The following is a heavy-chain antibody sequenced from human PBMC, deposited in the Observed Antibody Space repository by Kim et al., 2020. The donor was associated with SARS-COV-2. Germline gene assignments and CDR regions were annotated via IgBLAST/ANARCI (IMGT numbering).Heavy chain of an antibody. V-gene: IGHV3-23*01. J-gene: IGHJ6*02. D-gene: IGHD6-13*01. CDR2: ISGSGGST. CDR1: GFTFSSYA. CDR3: AKDSGIAAAGTDYYGMDV. Sequence: GGSLRLSCAASGFTFSSYAMSWVRQAPGKGLEWVSAISGSGGSTYYADSVKGRFTISRDNSKNTLYLQMNSLRAEDTAVYYCAKDSGIAAAGTDYYGMDVWGQGTTVTVSS.